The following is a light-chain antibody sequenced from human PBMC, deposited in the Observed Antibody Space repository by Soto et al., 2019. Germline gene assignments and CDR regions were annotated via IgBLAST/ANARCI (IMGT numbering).Light chain of an antibody. Sequence: EIVLTQSPATLSLSPGERATLSCRANQSISSHFAWYQQKLGQAPRLLIYDAFNRATGVPVRFSGSGSGTDFTLTISSLEPEDSAIYYCQQRNNWPLTFGGGTKIEI. CDR2: DAF. V-gene: IGKV3-11*01. CDR3: QQRNNWPLT. CDR1: QSISSH. J-gene: IGKJ4*01.